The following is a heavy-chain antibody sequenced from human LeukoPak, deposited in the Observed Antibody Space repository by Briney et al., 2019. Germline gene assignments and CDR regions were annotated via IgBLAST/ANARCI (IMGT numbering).Heavy chain of an antibody. J-gene: IGHJ3*02. V-gene: IGHV3-30*18. CDR2: MSYDGSNK. CDR1: GFTSSGHG. CDR3: AKGGSGTTKGAFDI. D-gene: IGHD1-1*01. Sequence: GGSLRLSCAASGFTSSGHGMHWVRQAPGQGLEWVAVMSYDGSNKYYADSVKGRFTISRDNSKNTLSLQMDSLRRGDTAMYYCAKGGSGTTKGAFDIWGQGTMVTVS.